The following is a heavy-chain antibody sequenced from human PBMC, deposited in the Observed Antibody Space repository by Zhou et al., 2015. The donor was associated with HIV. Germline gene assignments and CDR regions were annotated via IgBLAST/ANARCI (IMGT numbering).Heavy chain of an antibody. V-gene: IGHV1-69*06. D-gene: IGHD1-26*01. CDR1: GGTFSSYA. CDR2: IIPIFGTA. Sequence: QVQLVQSGAEVKKPGSSVKVSCKASGGTFSSYAISWVRQAPGQGLEWMGGIIPIFGTANYAQKFQGRVTITADKSTSTAYMELSSLRSEDTAVYYCARDGTFRGSYLYYYYGMDVWGQGTTVTVSS. J-gene: IGHJ6*02. CDR3: ARDGTFRGSYLYYYYGMDV.